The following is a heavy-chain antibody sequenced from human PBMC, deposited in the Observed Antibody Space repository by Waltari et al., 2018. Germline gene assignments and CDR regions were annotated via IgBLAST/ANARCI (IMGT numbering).Heavy chain of an antibody. CDR1: GEYFVYYN. CDR3: ARDGDQGQISYRDL. Sequence: QVQLVQSGAEMKKPGASVKVSCEASGEYFVYYNFHWVPQAPGQGLEWVGRIECRTGVTEYAQILQGRVTMTRDTSITTVYIELTGLRSDDTAVYYCARDGDQGQISYRDLWGQGTLVTVSS. V-gene: IGHV1-2*06. D-gene: IGHD3-16*02. CDR2: IECRTGVT. J-gene: IGHJ5*02.